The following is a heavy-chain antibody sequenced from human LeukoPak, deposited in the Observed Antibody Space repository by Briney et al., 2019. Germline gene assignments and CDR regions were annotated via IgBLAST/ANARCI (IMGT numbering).Heavy chain of an antibody. CDR1: GFTFSSYG. CDR2: ISYDGSNK. J-gene: IGHJ6*02. Sequence: PGGSLRLSCAASGFTFSSYGMHWVRQAPGKGLEWVAVISYDGSNKYYADSVKGRFTISRDNSKNTLYLQMNSLRAEDTAVYYCAKDLSYSSSWYLQIVDVWGQGTTVTVSS. CDR3: AKDLSYSSSWYLQIVDV. V-gene: IGHV3-30*18. D-gene: IGHD6-13*01.